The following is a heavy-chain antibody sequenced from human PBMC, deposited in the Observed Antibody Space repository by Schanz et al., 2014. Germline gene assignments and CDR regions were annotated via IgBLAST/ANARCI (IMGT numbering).Heavy chain of an antibody. D-gene: IGHD5-18*01. CDR1: GFGFDDYA. J-gene: IGHJ4*02. V-gene: IGHV3-66*01. Sequence: EVQLVESGGGVVRPGGSLRLSCAASGFGFDDYAMSWVRQAPGKGLEWVSIIYTDGSTYYADSVRDRFTISRDNSKNMLYLQINNLRAEDTAVYYCARGTDTAMEHRPFDYWGQGTLVTVSS. CDR3: ARGTDTAMEHRPFDY. CDR2: IYTDGST.